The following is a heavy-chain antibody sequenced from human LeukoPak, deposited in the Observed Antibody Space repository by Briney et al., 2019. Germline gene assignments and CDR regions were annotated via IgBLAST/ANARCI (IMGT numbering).Heavy chain of an antibody. Sequence: SGGSLRLSCAASGFTLSSYAMSWVRQAPGKGLEWVSAISGSGGSTYYADSVKGRFTISRDNSKNTLYLQMNSLRAEDTAVYYCAKDRPLFSSGRLFDYWGQGTLVTVSS. CDR2: ISGSGGST. D-gene: IGHD6-19*01. J-gene: IGHJ4*02. CDR3: AKDRPLFSSGRLFDY. CDR1: GFTLSSYA. V-gene: IGHV3-23*01.